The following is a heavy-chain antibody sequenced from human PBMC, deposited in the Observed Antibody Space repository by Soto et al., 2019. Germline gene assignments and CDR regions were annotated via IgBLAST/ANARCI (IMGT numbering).Heavy chain of an antibody. CDR3: TKSTRPALLQYYDCWSGYLGWFDP. Sequence: SPVKTSCKAPGAPGSSYAISRVRQAPGQGLEWMGGIIPIFGTANYAQKFQGKVTITADKSTSTAYMELRRQRSEDTPVYYATKSTRPALLQYYDCWSGYLGWFDPWGQGTLVTVSS. CDR2: IIPIFGTA. J-gene: IGHJ5*02. CDR1: GAPGSSYA. D-gene: IGHD3-3*01. V-gene: IGHV1-69*06.